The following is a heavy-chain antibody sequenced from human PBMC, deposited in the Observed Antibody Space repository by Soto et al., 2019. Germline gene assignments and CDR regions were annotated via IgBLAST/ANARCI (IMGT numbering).Heavy chain of an antibody. CDR3: ARVYNWNNNWFDP. V-gene: IGHV1-69*06. CDR1: GGTFSSYA. J-gene: IGHJ5*02. CDR2: IIPIFGTA. D-gene: IGHD1-20*01. Sequence: ASVKVSCKASGGTFSSYAISWVRQAPGQGLEWMGGIIPIFGTANYARKFQGRVTITADKSTSTAYMELSSLRSEDTAVYYCARVYNWNNNWFDPWGQGTLVTVST.